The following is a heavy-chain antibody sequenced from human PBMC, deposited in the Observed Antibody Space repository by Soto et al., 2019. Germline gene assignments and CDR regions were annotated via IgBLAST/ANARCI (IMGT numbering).Heavy chain of an antibody. Sequence: EVQLLESGGGLVQPGGSLRLSCVGSGFTFINYAMNWVRQTPGKGLEWVSGISGGGDRTFDADSVKGRFTISRDNSKNTVNLPMNSLRADDTAVYYCAILVLGSTSRPDWWYFDLWGRGTLVTVSS. CDR3: AILVLGSTSRPDWWYFDL. CDR2: ISGGGDRT. V-gene: IGHV3-23*01. CDR1: GFTFINYA. J-gene: IGHJ2*01. D-gene: IGHD2-8*02.